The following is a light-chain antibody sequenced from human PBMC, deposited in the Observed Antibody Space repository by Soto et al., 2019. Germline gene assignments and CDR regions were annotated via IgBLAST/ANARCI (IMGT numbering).Light chain of an antibody. CDR1: QSISIY. J-gene: IGKJ4*01. Sequence: EIVLTQSPATLSLSPGERATLSCRASQSISIYLAWYQQKPGQAPRLLIYDASNRATGIPARFSGSGSGTDFTLTSSSLEPEEFAVYYCQQRSDWPPLTFGGGTKVEIK. V-gene: IGKV3-11*01. CDR3: QQRSDWPPLT. CDR2: DAS.